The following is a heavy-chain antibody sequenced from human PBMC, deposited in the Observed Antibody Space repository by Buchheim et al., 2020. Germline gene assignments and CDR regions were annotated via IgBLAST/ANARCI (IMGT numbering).Heavy chain of an antibody. CDR2: INPNSGGT. V-gene: IGHV1-2*02. D-gene: IGHD1-14*01. CDR3: ARATGGDRRGTSPMDV. CDR1: GYTFTGYY. Sequence: QVQLVQSGAEVKKPGASVKVSCKASGYTFTGYYMHWVRQAPGQGLEWMGWINPNSGGTNYAKKFQGRVTMTRVTSISTAYMELSRLRSDDTAVYYWARATGGDRRGTSPMDVWGQGTT. J-gene: IGHJ6*02.